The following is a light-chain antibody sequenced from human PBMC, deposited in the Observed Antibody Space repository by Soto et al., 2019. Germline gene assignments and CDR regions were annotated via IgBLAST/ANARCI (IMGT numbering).Light chain of an antibody. Sequence: QSALTQPASVSGSPGQSITISCTGTSSDVGGYNYVSWYQLNPGKAPKLMVFDVSDRPSGVSSRVSGSKSGNTASLTISGLQAEDEAYYFCSSYTDTNTLVFGGGTKLTVL. J-gene: IGLJ2*01. CDR3: SSYTDTNTLV. CDR2: DVS. CDR1: SSDVGGYNY. V-gene: IGLV2-14*01.